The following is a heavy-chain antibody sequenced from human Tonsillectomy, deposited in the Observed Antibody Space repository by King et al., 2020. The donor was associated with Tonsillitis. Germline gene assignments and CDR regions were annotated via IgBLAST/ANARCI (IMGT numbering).Heavy chain of an antibody. Sequence: VQLVESGGGLVKPGGSLRLACAASGFTFSSAWLSWVRQAPGKGLEWVGRIKNIYNGETREYAAPVRGRFTISRDDSGNTLYLQMNSLKTEDTGMYYCAKGIVGATTDWLDPWGQGTLVIVSS. CDR3: AKGIVGATTDWLDP. CDR1: GFTFSSAW. CDR2: IKNIYNGETR. V-gene: IGHV3-15*01. J-gene: IGHJ5*02. D-gene: IGHD1-26*01.